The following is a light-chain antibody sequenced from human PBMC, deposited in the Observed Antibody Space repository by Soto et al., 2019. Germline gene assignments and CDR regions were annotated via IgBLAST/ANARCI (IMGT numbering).Light chain of an antibody. V-gene: IGKV3-11*01. CDR3: HQRQSWPRT. CDR1: QYINTR. Sequence: EIVLTQSPATLSSFPGDRVTLSCRASQYINTRLAWYQHRPGQSPRLLIYQTSLRAAGIPARFSASGSGTDFTLTNSDVRPEDFALYYCHQRQSWPRTFGQGTKVDI. CDR2: QTS. J-gene: IGKJ1*01.